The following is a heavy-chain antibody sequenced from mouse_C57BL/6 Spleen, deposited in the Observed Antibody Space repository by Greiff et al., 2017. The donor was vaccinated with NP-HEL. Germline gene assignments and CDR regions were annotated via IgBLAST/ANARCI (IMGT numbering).Heavy chain of an antibody. CDR1: GYAFSSSW. Sequence: VKLVESGPELVKPGASVKISCKASGYAFSSSWMNWVKQRPGKGLEWIGRIYPGDGDTNYNGKFKGKATLTADKSSSTAYMQLSSLTSEDSAVYFCARRLDSSGHDYWGQGTTLTVSS. CDR2: IYPGDGDT. V-gene: IGHV1-82*01. J-gene: IGHJ2*01. CDR3: ARRLDSSGHDY. D-gene: IGHD3-2*02.